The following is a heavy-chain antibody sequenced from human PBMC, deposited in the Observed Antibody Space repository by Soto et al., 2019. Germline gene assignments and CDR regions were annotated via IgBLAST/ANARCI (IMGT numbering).Heavy chain of an antibody. Sequence: ASVKVSCKASGYTFTSYGISWVRQAPGQGLEWMGWISAYNGNTNYAQKLQGRVTMTTDTSTSTAYMELRSLRSDDTAVYYCARDAPVASYSSSSVPPRGSDQYWGQGTLVTVSS. CDR3: ARDAPVASYSSSSVPPRGSDQY. CDR1: GYTFTSYG. V-gene: IGHV1-18*01. CDR2: ISAYNGNT. J-gene: IGHJ4*02. D-gene: IGHD6-6*01.